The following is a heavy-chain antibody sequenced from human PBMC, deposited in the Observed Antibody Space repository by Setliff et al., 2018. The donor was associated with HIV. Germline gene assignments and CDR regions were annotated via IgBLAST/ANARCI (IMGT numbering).Heavy chain of an antibody. CDR2: INPNRGGT. V-gene: IGHV1-2*02. Sequence: ASVKVSCKASGYTFTGYYIHWVRQAPGQGLEWMGWINPNRGGTNYAQKFQGRVTMTRDTSISTAYMELSRLRSDDTAVYYCARAYDTLTGYYDYWGQGTLVTVSS. CDR3: ARAYDTLTGYYDY. D-gene: IGHD3-9*01. CDR1: GYTFTGYY. J-gene: IGHJ4*02.